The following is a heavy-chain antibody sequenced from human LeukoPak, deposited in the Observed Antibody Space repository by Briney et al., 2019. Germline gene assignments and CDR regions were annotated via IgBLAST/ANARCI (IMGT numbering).Heavy chain of an antibody. J-gene: IGHJ3*02. CDR1: GFTFRSYS. V-gene: IGHV3-21*01. Sequence: GGSLRLSCAASGFTFRSYSMNWVRQAPGKGLEWVSSISSSSSYIYYVDSVKGRFTISRDNAKNSVYLQMNSLRAEDTAVYYCARSDYGDVDAFDIWGQGTMVTVSS. CDR3: ARSDYGDVDAFDI. D-gene: IGHD4-17*01. CDR2: ISSSSSYI.